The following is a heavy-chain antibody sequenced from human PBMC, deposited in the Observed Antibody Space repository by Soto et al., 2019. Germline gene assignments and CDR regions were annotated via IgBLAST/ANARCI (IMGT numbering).Heavy chain of an antibody. CDR2: IKSKTAGGKP. V-gene: IGHV3-15*01. Sequence: GGSLRLFCAASGFTFSNAWMSWVRQAPGKGLEWVGRIKSKTAGGKPDYAAPVKGRFTISRDYSKNTLYLQMNSLKTEYPAVYYCPAVPLASGSNYGDAFDIWGQGTLVTVSS. CDR1: GFTFSNAW. J-gene: IGHJ3*02. CDR3: PAVPLASGSNYGDAFDI. D-gene: IGHD5-18*01.